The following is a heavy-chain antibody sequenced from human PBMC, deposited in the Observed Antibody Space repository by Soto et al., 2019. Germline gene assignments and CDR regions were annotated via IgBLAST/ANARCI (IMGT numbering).Heavy chain of an antibody. CDR2: IIPIFGTA. V-gene: IGHV1-69*13. D-gene: IGHD5-12*01. CDR1: GGTFSSYA. Sequence: SVKVSCKASGGTFSSYAISWVRQAPGQGLEWMGGIIPIFGTANYAQKFQGRVTITADESTSTAYMELSSLRSEDTAVYYCARTGSMATSRPWSSQTPFDYPGQRTPVTVS. J-gene: IGHJ4*02. CDR3: ARTGSMATSRPWSSQTPFDY.